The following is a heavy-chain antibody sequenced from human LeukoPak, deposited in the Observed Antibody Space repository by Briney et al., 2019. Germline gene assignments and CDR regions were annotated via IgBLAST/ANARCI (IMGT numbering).Heavy chain of an antibody. D-gene: IGHD5-18*01. CDR2: INPHSGGR. CDR1: GYSFTDYY. Sequence: ASVKVSCKASGYSFTDYYIHWVRQAPGQGLEWMGWINPHSGGRNLAQKFQGRVTMTRDTSITTAYLELSGLTSDDTAVYYCARDKGLGYSYGSPIGYWGQGTLVTVSS. V-gene: IGHV1-2*02. CDR3: ARDKGLGYSYGSPIGY. J-gene: IGHJ4*02.